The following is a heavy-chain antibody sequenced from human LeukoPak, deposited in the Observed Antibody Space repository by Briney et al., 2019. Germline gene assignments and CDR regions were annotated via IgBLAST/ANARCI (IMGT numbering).Heavy chain of an antibody. D-gene: IGHD6-6*01. CDR3: ARHTYARPFDS. Sequence: PSDTLSLTCTVSGVSISSSYWSWVRQPPGKGLEWVGYIYSSGDSNYNPSLKSRATISVDTSKSQFSLKVSSVTAADTAIYYCARHTYARPFDSWGQGTPVTVSS. V-gene: IGHV4-59*08. J-gene: IGHJ4*02. CDR1: GVSISSSY. CDR2: IYSSGDS.